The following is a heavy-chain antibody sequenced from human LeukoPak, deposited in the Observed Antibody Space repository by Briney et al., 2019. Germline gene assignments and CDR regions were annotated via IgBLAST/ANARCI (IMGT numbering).Heavy chain of an antibody. V-gene: IGHV5-51*01. D-gene: IGHD2-15*01. CDR2: IYPGDSDT. Sequence: RGESLKISCKGSGYSLTSYWIGWVRQMPGKGLEWMGIIYPGDSDTRYSPSFQGQVTISADKSISTAYLQWSSLKASDTAMYYCARARYCSGGTCYPDYWGQGTLVTVSS. CDR1: GYSLTSYW. J-gene: IGHJ4*02. CDR3: ARARYCSGGTCYPDY.